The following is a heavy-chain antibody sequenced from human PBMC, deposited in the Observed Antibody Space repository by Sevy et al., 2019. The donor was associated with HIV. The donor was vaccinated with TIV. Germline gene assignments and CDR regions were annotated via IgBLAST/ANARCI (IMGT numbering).Heavy chain of an antibody. CDR3: AGENAWGRGYS. CDR2: IYYNGHI. CDR1: GGSITSLY. J-gene: IGHJ4*02. D-gene: IGHD1-26*01. Sequence: SETLSLTCTVSGGSITSLYWNWIRQPPGKGLEWIANIYYNGHINYNPSPKSRVTLSLDTSKNQFSLRLSSVTAADMAMYYCAGENAWGRGYSWGQGTLVTVSS. V-gene: IGHV4-59*08.